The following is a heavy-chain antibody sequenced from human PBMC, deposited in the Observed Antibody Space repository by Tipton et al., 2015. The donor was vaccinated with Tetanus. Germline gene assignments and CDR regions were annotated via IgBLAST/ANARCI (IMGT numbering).Heavy chain of an antibody. CDR2: ITYSGST. CDR1: GDAISTNSYF. D-gene: IGHD6-13*01. J-gene: IGHJ4*02. V-gene: IGHV4-39*07. Sequence: TLSLTCIVSGDAISTNSYFWGWIRQPPGKGLEWVGTITYSGSTYYNPSLQRRVTVSADTSKNQFSLQLTSVTAADTAVYFCAGVTAQRTELYFDHWGQGTLVTVSS. CDR3: AGVTAQRTELYFDH.